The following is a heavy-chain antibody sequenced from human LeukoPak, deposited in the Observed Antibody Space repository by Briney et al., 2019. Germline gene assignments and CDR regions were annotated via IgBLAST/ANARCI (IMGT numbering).Heavy chain of an antibody. D-gene: IGHD1-26*01. CDR3: AGGSYFDY. V-gene: IGHV3-30*03. J-gene: IGHJ4*02. CDR2: ISYDGSNK. CDR1: GFTFSSYG. Sequence: QPGGSLRLSCAASGFTFSSYGMHWVRQAPGKGLEWVAVISYDGSNKYYADSVKGRFTISRDNSKNTLYLQMNSLRAEDTAVYYCAGGSYFDYWGQGTLVTVSS.